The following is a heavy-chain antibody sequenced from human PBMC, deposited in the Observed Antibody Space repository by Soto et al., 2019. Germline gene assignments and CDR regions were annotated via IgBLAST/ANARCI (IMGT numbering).Heavy chain of an antibody. CDR1: GGTFSSYP. J-gene: IGHJ6*02. CDR3: ARVGHITNYGMAV. CDR2: IIPFFGTA. Sequence: QVQLVQSGAEVKKPGSSVKVSCGASGGTFSSYPINWVRQAPGQGLEWMGGIIPFFGTANYAQKIQGRVTITADESTSTAYMELRSLRSEDTAVYYCARVGHITNYGMAVWGQGPTVTVSS. D-gene: IGHD1-26*01. V-gene: IGHV1-69*01.